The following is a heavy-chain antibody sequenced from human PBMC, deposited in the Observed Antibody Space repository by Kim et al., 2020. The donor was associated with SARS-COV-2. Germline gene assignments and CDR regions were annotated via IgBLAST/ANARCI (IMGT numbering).Heavy chain of an antibody. CDR3: ARGGSGSYYSRGVFDY. J-gene: IGHJ4*02. CDR1: GGSISGGPYY. Sequence: SETLSLTCTVSGGSISGGPYYWSWIRLPAGKGLEWIGRIHTSGITNYNPSLKSRVTISLDTSKNQFSLDLSSVTAADTAVYYCARGGSGSYYSRGVFDYWGQGTLVTVSS. D-gene: IGHD3-22*01. V-gene: IGHV4-61*02. CDR2: IHTSGIT.